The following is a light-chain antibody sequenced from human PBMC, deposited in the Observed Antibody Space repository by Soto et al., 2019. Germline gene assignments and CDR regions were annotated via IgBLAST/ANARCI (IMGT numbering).Light chain of an antibody. V-gene: IGKV1-17*01. CDR2: VAS. CDR1: QGIRND. J-gene: IGKJ4*01. Sequence: DIQMTQSPSSLSASVGDRVTITCRASQGIRNDLAWYQVKPGKAPKRLIYVASRLQSGVPSRFSGSGSGTEFTLTISSLQPEDSATYYCLQQNSYPLTFGGGTKVEIK. CDR3: LQQNSYPLT.